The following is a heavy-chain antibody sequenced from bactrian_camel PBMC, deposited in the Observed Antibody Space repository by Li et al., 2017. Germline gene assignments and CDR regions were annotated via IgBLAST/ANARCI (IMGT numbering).Heavy chain of an antibody. D-gene: IGHD2*01. CDR3: AAPRQPAYYSGGRIGPIRNYEYNY. CDR1: GYTYTSSC. J-gene: IGHJ4*01. CDR2: LYTGGDTS. Sequence: EVQLVESGGGSVQAGGSLRLSCEVSGYTYTSSCMGWFRQAPGKEREGVAALYTGGDTSYIADFVKGRFALSRDNAKNTVYLQMNDLQPEDTAMYYCAAPRQPAYYSGGRIGPIRNYEYNYWGRGTQVTVS. V-gene: IGHV3S40*01.